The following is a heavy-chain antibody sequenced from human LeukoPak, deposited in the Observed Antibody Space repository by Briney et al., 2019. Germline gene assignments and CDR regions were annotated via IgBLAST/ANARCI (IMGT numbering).Heavy chain of an antibody. CDR1: GYTFTSYG. CDR3: ARLAVAGTYYFDY. D-gene: IGHD6-19*01. CDR2: ISVYNGNI. V-gene: IGHV1-18*01. Sequence: ASVKVSCKASGYTFTSYGISWVRQAPGQGLEWMGWISVYNGNINYAQKLLGRVTMTTDTSTSTAYMELRSLRSDDTAVYYCARLAVAGTYYFDYWGQGTLVTVSS. J-gene: IGHJ4*02.